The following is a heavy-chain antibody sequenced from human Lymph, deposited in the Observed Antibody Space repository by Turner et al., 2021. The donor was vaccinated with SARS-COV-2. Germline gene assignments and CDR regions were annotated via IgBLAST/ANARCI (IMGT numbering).Heavy chain of an antibody. D-gene: IGHD2-21*02. J-gene: IGHJ4*02. CDR2: ITFTSSYI. CDR3: ARGPPDFPYYFDY. Sequence: EVKLVESGGGLVKPGGSLSLPGAASGFTFSSYSMNWVRQAPGKGLEWVSSITFTSSYIYYADSVKGRFTISRDNAKNSLYLQMNSLRAEDTAVYYCARGPPDFPYYFDYWGQGTLVTVSS. CDR1: GFTFSSYS. V-gene: IGHV3-21*01.